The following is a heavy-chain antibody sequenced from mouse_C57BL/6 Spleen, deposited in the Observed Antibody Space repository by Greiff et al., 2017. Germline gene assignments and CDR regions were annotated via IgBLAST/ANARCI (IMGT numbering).Heavy chain of an antibody. D-gene: IGHD2-14*01. Sequence: QVQLQQSGPELVKPGASVKISCKASGYAFSSSWMNWVKQRPGKGLEWIGRIYPGDGDTNYNGKFKGKATFTADTSSNTAYMQLSSLTTEDSAIYYCARGTLFDYWGQGTTLTVSS. V-gene: IGHV1-82*01. CDR2: IYPGDGDT. CDR1: GYAFSSSW. J-gene: IGHJ2*01. CDR3: ARGTLFDY.